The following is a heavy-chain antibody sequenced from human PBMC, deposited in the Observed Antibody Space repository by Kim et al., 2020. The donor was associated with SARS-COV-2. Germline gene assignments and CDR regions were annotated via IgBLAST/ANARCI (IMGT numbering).Heavy chain of an antibody. CDR3: ARGASAWFTNYFDY. CDR1: GGSISSYY. V-gene: IGHV4-59*01. D-gene: IGHD3-22*01. J-gene: IGHJ4*02. Sequence: SETLSLTCTVSGGSISSYYWSWIRQPPGKGLEWIGYIYYSGSTNYNPSLKSRVTISVDTSKNQFSLKLGSVTAADTAVYYCARGASAWFTNYFDYWGQGTLVTVSS. CDR2: IYYSGST.